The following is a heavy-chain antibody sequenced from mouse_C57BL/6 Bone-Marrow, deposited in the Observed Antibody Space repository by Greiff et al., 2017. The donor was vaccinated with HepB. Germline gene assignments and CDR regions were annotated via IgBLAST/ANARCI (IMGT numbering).Heavy chain of an antibody. CDR3: ARERLRQNYAMDY. D-gene: IGHD2-4*01. CDR2: INPGSGGT. CDR1: GYAFTNYL. Sequence: QVQLQQSGAELVRPGTSVKVSCKASGYAFTNYLIEWVKQRPGQGLEWIGVINPGSGGTNYNEKFKGKATLTADKSSSTAYMQLSSLTSEDSAVYFCARERLRQNYAMDYWGQGTSATVSS. V-gene: IGHV1-54*01. J-gene: IGHJ4*01.